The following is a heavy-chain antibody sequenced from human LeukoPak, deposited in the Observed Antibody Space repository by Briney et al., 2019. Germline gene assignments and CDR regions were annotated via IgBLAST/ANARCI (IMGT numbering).Heavy chain of an antibody. D-gene: IGHD3-3*01. CDR3: ARVLGVYYYMDV. J-gene: IGHJ6*03. CDR1: GGSFSSGDYY. V-gene: IGHV4-30-4*08. CDR2: IYYSGST. Sequence: PSETLSLTCTVSGGSFSSGDYYWSWIRQPPGKGLEWIGYIYYSGSTYYNPSLKSRVTISVDTSKNQFSLKLSSVTAADTAVYYCARVLGVYYYMDVWGKGTTVTVSS.